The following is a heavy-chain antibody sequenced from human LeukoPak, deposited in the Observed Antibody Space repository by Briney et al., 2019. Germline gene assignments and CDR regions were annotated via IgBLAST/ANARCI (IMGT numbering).Heavy chain of an antibody. V-gene: IGHV1-18*01. Sequence: GASVKVSCKASGYSFTSFPIIWVRQAPGQGLEWMGWISAYNGNTNYAQKLQGRVTMTTDTSTSTAFMELRSLISDDTAVYYCARVMGGSYLDYWGQGTLVIVSS. CDR2: ISAYNGNT. J-gene: IGHJ4*02. D-gene: IGHD3-16*02. CDR1: GYSFTSFP. CDR3: ARVMGGSYLDY.